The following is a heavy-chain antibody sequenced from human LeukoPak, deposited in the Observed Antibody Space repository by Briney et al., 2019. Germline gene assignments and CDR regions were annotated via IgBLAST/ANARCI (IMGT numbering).Heavy chain of an antibody. CDR2: IYHSGST. CDR3: ARVVLWFGELSTAGYYYYMDV. D-gene: IGHD3-10*01. Sequence: SETLSLTCTVSGYSISSGYYWGWIRQPPGKGLEWIGSIYHSGSTYCNPSLKSRVTISVDTSKNQFSLKLSSVTAADTAVYYCARVVLWFGELSTAGYYYYMDVWGKGTTVTVSS. CDR1: GYSISSGYY. V-gene: IGHV4-38-2*02. J-gene: IGHJ6*03.